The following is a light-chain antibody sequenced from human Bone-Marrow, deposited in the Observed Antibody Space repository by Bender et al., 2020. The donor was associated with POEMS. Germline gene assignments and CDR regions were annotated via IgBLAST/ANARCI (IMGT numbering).Light chain of an antibody. CDR2: DVS. Sequence: QSALTQPASVSGSPGQSITISCTGTSSDVGGYKYVSWYQHHPGKAPKLMIYDVSNRPSGVSNRFSGSKSGNTASLTISGLQAEDEADYYCSSYTSSSTYVFGPGTKVTVL. J-gene: IGLJ1*01. CDR1: SSDVGGYKY. V-gene: IGLV2-14*03. CDR3: SSYTSSSTYV.